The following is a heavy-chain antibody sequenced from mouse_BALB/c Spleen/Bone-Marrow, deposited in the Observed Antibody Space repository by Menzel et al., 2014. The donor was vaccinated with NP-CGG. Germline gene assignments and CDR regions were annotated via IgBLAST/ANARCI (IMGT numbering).Heavy chain of an antibody. D-gene: IGHD3-1*01. CDR1: GYTLSNYW. CDR2: IYPGNSDT. J-gene: IGHJ2*01. CDR3: TTLARNNFDY. V-gene: IGHV1-5*01. Sequence: VQLQQSGTVLARPGAAVKMSCKASGYTLSNYWMHWVKQRPGQGLEWLGTIYPGNSDTTYNQNFKGKAKLTAVTSTSTAYMELSSLTNEDSAVYYCTTLARNNFDYGGQGTTLTVSS.